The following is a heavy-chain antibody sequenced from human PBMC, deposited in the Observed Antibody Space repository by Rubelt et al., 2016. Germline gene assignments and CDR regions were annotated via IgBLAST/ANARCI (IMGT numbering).Heavy chain of an antibody. Sequence: QVQLQQWGAGLLKPSETLSLTFAVYGGSFSGYYWNWIRQPPGRGLEWIGAINHSGRTNSNPSLKSRFIISVDTSKNQFSLELSLVTGADTAVYYCARDDYGWYLDYWGQGTLVTVSS. J-gene: IGHJ4*02. D-gene: IGHD4/OR15-4a*01. CDR3: ARDDYGWYLDY. CDR2: INHSGRT. V-gene: IGHV4-34*01. CDR1: GGSFSGYY.